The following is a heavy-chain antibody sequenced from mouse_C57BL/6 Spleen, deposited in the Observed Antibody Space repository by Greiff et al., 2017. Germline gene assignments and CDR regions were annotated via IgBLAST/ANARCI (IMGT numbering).Heavy chain of an antibody. Sequence: QVQLKQSGPELVKPGASVKISCKASGYAFSSSWMNWVKQRPGKGLEWIGRIYPGDGDTNYNGKFKGKATLTADKSSSTAYMQLSSLTSEHSAVYFCARGLNYGSRKGYFDVWGTGTTVTVSS. CDR1: GYAFSSSW. J-gene: IGHJ1*03. CDR2: IYPGDGDT. CDR3: ARGLNYGSRKGYFDV. D-gene: IGHD1-1*01. V-gene: IGHV1-82*01.